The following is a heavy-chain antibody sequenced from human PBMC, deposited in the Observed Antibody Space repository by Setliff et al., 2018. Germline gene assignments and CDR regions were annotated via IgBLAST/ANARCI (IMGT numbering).Heavy chain of an antibody. CDR2: ISPHTGNT. CDR3: SRLVRFCTTSTCQGASASEH. J-gene: IGHJ4*02. V-gene: IGHV1-18*01. Sequence: ASVKVSCKTSGYSFNDYGIAWVRQAPGQGLEWMGWISPHTGNTNYAHKLQGRVSMTTDTSTGTAYMELRSLRSDDTAVYYCSRLVRFCTTSTCQGASASEHWGQGTLVTVSS. CDR1: GYSFNDYG. D-gene: IGHD2-8*01.